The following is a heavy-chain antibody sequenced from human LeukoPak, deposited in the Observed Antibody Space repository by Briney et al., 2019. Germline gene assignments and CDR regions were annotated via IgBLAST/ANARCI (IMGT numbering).Heavy chain of an antibody. CDR2: ISFGGST. D-gene: IGHD3-16*01. CDR1: GGSISISSYY. CDR3: ARRRAGGRLDY. V-gene: IGHV4-39*01. J-gene: IGHJ4*02. Sequence: PSETLSLTCTVSGGSISISSYYWGWIRQPPGTGLEWIGSISFGGSTYYSPSLKSRLTISVDTSKNQFSLNLNSVTAADTAVYFCARRRAGGRLDYWGQGTLVTVSS.